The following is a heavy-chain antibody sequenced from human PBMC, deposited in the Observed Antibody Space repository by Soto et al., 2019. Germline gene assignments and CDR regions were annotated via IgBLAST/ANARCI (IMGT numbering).Heavy chain of an antibody. V-gene: IGHV1-69*02. CDR2: IIPILGIA. Sequence: QVQLVQSGAEVKKPGSSVKVSCKASGGTFSSYTISWVRQAPGQGLEWMGRIIPILGIANYAQKFQGRVTLTADQATSTAYMELRSLRSEDTAVYYWASAYDSSGYLAYGGQGTLVTVSS. CDR1: GGTFSSYT. D-gene: IGHD3-22*01. CDR3: ASAYDSSGYLAY. J-gene: IGHJ4*02.